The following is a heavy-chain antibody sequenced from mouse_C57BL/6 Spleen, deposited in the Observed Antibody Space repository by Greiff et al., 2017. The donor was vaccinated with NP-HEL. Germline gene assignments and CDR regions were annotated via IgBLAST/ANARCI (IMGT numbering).Heavy chain of an antibody. V-gene: IGHV1-52*01. J-gene: IGHJ3*01. CDR3: ASWGYYGSSPWFAY. Sequence: QVQLQQPGAELVRPGSSVKLSCKASGYTFTSYWMHWVKQRPIQGLEWIGNIDPSDSETHYNQKFKDKATLTVDKSSSTAYMQLSSLTSEDSAVYYCASWGYYGSSPWFAYWGQGTLVTVSA. D-gene: IGHD1-1*01. CDR2: IDPSDSET. CDR1: GYTFTSYW.